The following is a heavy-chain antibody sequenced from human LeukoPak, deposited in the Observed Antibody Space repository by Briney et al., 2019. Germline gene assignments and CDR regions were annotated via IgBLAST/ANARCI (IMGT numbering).Heavy chain of an antibody. Sequence: SQTLSLTCTVSGGSVSSSNFYWAWIRQPPGKGLEWVASIYYTGNTFYNPSLKSRGTLSLDTSKNQFSLKLTSVTAADTAVYYCARDGYRLSGYFYYMDVWGKGTTVTVSS. D-gene: IGHD2-2*03. V-gene: IGHV4-39*07. CDR2: IYYTGNT. J-gene: IGHJ6*03. CDR3: ARDGYRLSGYFYYMDV. CDR1: GGSVSSSNFY.